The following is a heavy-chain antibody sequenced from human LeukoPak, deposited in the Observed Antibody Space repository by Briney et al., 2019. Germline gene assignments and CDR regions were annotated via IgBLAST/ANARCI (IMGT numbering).Heavy chain of an antibody. J-gene: IGHJ3*02. CDR1: GFTFSSYD. Sequence: GGSLRLSCAASGFTFSSYDMSWVRQAPGKGLEWVSGISGSGGSTYYADSVKGRFTISRDNSKNTLYLQMNSLRAEDTAVYYCARDPTIVGATPGAFDIWGQGTMVTVSS. CDR2: ISGSGGST. V-gene: IGHV3-23*01. CDR3: ARDPTIVGATPGAFDI. D-gene: IGHD1-26*01.